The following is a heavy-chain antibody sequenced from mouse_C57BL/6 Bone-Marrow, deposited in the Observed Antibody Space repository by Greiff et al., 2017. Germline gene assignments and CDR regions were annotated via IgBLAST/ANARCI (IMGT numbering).Heavy chain of an antibody. J-gene: IGHJ4*01. CDR1: GYTFTSYW. CDR2: IHPNSGST. D-gene: IGHD3-3*01. CDR3: PRSLRDYAMDY. Sequence: QVQLQQPGAELVKPGASVKLSCKASGYTFTSYWMHWVKQRPGQGLEWIGMIHPNSGSTNYNEKFKSKATLTVDKSSSTAYMQLSSLTSEDSAVYYCPRSLRDYAMDYWGQGTSVTVSS. V-gene: IGHV1-64*01.